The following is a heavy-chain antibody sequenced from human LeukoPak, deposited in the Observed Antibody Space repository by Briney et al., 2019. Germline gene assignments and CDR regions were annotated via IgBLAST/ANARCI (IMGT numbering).Heavy chain of an antibody. J-gene: IGHJ4*02. Sequence: ASVKVSCKASGYTFTTYAISWVRQAPGQGLEWMGWISAYYGNTTYAQKFQGRVTMTTDTSTSTAYMELRSLRSDDTAVYYCARDPNAMVTSLFDYWGQGILVTVSS. CDR2: ISAYYGNT. D-gene: IGHD5-18*01. CDR1: GYTFTTYA. CDR3: ARDPNAMVTSLFDY. V-gene: IGHV1-18*01.